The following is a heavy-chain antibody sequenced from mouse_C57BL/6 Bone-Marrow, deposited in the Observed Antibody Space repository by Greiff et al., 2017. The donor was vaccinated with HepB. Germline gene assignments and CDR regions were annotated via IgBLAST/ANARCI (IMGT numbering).Heavy chain of an antibody. CDR2: IYPGSGST. CDR3: ARDFDV. V-gene: IGHV1-55*01. J-gene: IGHJ1*03. CDR1: GYTFTSDW. Sequence: VQLQQPGAELVKPGASVKMSCKASGYTFTSDWITWVKQRPGQGLEWIGDIYPGSGSTNYNEKFKSKATLTVDTSSSTAYMQLSSLTAEDAAVYYCARDFDVWGTGTTVTVST.